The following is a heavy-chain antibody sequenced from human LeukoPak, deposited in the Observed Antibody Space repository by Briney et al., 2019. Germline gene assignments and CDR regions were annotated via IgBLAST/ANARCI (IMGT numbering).Heavy chain of an antibody. CDR3: ARVGYDYNWYDAFDI. Sequence: GGSLRLSYVVSAFTFSGYSMHWVRQAPGKGLEWVAFISHDGSNKYCADSLKGRFTISRDNSKNTLFLQMNSLRPEDTAVYYCARVGYDYNWYDAFDIWGQGTMVTVSS. V-gene: IGHV3-30*04. CDR1: AFTFSGYS. CDR2: ISHDGSNK. D-gene: IGHD1-1*01. J-gene: IGHJ3*02.